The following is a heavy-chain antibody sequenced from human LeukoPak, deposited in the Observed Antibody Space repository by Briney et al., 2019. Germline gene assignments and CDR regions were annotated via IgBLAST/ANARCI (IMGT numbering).Heavy chain of an antibody. D-gene: IGHD2-21*01. Sequence: GGSLRLSCADSGFLFSDFIDHTMVWVRQAPGKGLEWVSYISSSSTSISYADSVRGRFSISRDNAQRLLYLHMNSLRDEDTAVYYCAREFSVVGNFDYWGQGTLVIVSS. CDR1: GFLFSDFIDHT. J-gene: IGHJ4*02. V-gene: IGHV3-21*01. CDR3: AREFSVVGNFDY. CDR2: ISSSSTSI.